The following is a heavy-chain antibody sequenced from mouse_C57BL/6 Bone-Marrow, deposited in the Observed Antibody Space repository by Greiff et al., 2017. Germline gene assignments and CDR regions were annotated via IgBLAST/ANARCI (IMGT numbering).Heavy chain of an antibody. CDR3: ARNDGYYLAY. CDR1: GFTFSDYG. Sequence: EVKVVESGGGLVKPGGSLKLSCAASGFTFSDYGMHWVRQAPEKGLEWVAYISSGSSTIYYADTVKGRFTISRDNAKNTLFLQMTSLRSEDTAMYYCARNDGYYLAYWGQGTLVTVSA. V-gene: IGHV5-17*01. J-gene: IGHJ3*01. CDR2: ISSGSSTI. D-gene: IGHD2-3*01.